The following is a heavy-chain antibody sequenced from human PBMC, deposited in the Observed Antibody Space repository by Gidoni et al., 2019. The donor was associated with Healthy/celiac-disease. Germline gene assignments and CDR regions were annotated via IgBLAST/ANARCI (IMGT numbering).Heavy chain of an antibody. D-gene: IGHD2-2*01. CDR3: ARHFRDRGCSSTSCFLFPFDP. V-gene: IGHV4-39*01. Sequence: QLQLQEAGPGLVRPSETLSLTGTVSAVSISSRTYDWGWSRQPPGTWLEWIGSIYYRGSTYCTPSLKSRVTISVDTSKIQCSLKLSSVPAADTAVNYCARHFRDRGCSSTSCFLFPFDPWGQGTLVTVSS. CDR2: IYYRGST. J-gene: IGHJ5*02. CDR1: AVSISSRTYD.